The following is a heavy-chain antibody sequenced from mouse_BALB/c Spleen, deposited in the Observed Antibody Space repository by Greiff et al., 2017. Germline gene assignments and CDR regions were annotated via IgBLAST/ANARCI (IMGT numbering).Heavy chain of an antibody. V-gene: IGHV5-9-3*01. CDR1: GFTFSSYA. J-gene: IGHJ1*01. D-gene: IGHD1-1*01. CDR2: ISSGGSYT. Sequence: EVHLVESGGGLVKPGGSLKLSCAASGFTFSSYAMSWVRQTPEKRLEWVATISSGGSYTYYPDSVKGRFTISRDNAKNTLYLQMSSLRSEDTAMYYCARHYYGSSYWYFDVWGAGTTVTVSS. CDR3: ARHYYGSSYWYFDV.